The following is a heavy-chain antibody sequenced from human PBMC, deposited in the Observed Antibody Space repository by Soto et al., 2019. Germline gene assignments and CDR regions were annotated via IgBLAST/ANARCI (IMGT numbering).Heavy chain of an antibody. CDR1: GVTSSSYS. CDR2: ISGSGGST. D-gene: IGHD2-8*02. Sequence: GRSLRHSCGAAGVTSSSYSMSWVRQAPGKGLEWVSAISGSGGSTYYADSVKGRFTISRDNSKNTLYLQMNSLRAEDTAVYYCAKSSPPRPGDFDYWGQGTLVPVSS. J-gene: IGHJ4*02. V-gene: IGHV3-23*01. CDR3: AKSSPPRPGDFDY.